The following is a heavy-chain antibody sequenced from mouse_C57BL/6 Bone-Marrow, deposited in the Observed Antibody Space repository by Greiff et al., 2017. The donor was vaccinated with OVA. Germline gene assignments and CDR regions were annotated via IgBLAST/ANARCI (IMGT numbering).Heavy chain of an antibody. V-gene: IGHV1-64*01. D-gene: IGHD1-1*01. CDR1: GYTFTSYW. CDR2: IHPNSGST. CDR3: ARSTTVVEGDY. Sequence: QVQLQQPGAELVKPGASVKLSCKASGYTFTSYWMHWVQQSAGQGLEWIGMIHPNSGSTNYNEKFKSKATLTVDKSSSTAYMQLSSRTSEDSAVYYCARSTTVVEGDYWGQGTTRTVSS. J-gene: IGHJ2*01.